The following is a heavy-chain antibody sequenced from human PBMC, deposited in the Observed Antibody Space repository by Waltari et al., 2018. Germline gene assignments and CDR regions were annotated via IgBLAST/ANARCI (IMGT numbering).Heavy chain of an antibody. CDR3: ARDRNTGVDY. J-gene: IGHJ4*02. D-gene: IGHD1-1*01. V-gene: IGHV4-38-2*02. Sequence: QVQLQESGPGLVKPSETLSLTCAVSGYSISSGYYWGWIRQPPGKGLEWIGSIYNSGSTYYTPPRNSRVTIAVDTSKNQFSLKLSSVTAADTAVYYCARDRNTGVDYWGQGTLVTVSS. CDR1: GYSISSGYY. CDR2: IYNSGST.